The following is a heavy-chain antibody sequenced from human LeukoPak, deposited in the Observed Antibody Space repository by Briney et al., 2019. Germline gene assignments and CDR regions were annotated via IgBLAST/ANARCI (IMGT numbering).Heavy chain of an antibody. CDR1: GFIFSSAV. Sequence: PGGSLRLSCAASGFIFSSAVMSWVRQAPGKELEWVSAINSCSGTTYAESVKGRFTISRDNSRNTLYLQMNTLRADDTAVYYCAKGSAGAGSYRPFDYWGQGTLVTVSS. CDR2: INSCSGTT. J-gene: IGHJ4*02. D-gene: IGHD3-10*01. CDR3: AKGSAGAGSYRPFDY. V-gene: IGHV3-23*01.